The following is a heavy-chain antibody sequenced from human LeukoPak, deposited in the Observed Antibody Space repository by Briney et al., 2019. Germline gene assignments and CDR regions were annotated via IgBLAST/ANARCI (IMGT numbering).Heavy chain of an antibody. Sequence: SETLSLTCTVSGDSTSVYYWSWIRQPPGKGLEWIGYIYYSGSTNYNPSLKSRVTISVDTSKNQFSLKLSSVTAADTAVYYCARPLIVGSKGAFDIWGQGTMVTVSS. D-gene: IGHD3-22*01. CDR3: ARPLIVGSKGAFDI. J-gene: IGHJ3*02. V-gene: IGHV4-59*08. CDR2: IYYSGST. CDR1: GDSTSVYY.